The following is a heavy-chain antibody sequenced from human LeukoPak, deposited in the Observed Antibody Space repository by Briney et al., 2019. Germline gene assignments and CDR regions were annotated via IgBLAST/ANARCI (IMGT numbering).Heavy chain of an antibody. J-gene: IGHJ4*02. Sequence: SETLSLTCTVSGGSIRSYYWSWIRQAPGKGLEWIGFISYSGYTSYSPSLKSRVTISVDTSKSQFSLRLSSLTAADTAIYYCARGRNDNGGMFFDSWAQGTLVTVSS. D-gene: IGHD4-23*01. V-gene: IGHV4-59*01. CDR3: ARGRNDNGGMFFDS. CDR1: GGSIRSYY. CDR2: ISYSGYT.